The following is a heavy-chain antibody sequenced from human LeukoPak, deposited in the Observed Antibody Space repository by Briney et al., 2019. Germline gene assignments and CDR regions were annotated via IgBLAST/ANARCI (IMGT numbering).Heavy chain of an antibody. V-gene: IGHV1-2*02. Sequence: ASVKVSCKASGYTFTGYYMHWVRQAPGQGLEWMGWINPNSGGTNYAQKFQGRVTMTRDTSTSTAYMELRSLRSDDTAVYYCARVGGDIVVVPAAPFDYWGQGTLVTVSS. CDR1: GYTFTGYY. CDR3: ARVGGDIVVVPAAPFDY. J-gene: IGHJ4*02. CDR2: INPNSGGT. D-gene: IGHD2-2*01.